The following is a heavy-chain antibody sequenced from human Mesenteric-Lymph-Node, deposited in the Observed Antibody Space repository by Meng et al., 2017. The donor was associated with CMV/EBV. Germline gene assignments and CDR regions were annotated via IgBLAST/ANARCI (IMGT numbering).Heavy chain of an antibody. CDR2: ISGNGGTT. V-gene: IGHV3-23*01. CDR3: AKGLSLGSGSYHNGDALDM. J-gene: IGHJ3*02. CDR1: GFTFSDYY. D-gene: IGHD3-10*01. Sequence: GWSLRLSCAASGFTFSDYYMSWVRQAPGKGLEWVSPISGNGGTTYYADSVKGRFTISRDNSKNTVYLQMNSLRAEDTAVYYCAKGLSLGSGSYHNGDALDMWGQGTMVTVSS.